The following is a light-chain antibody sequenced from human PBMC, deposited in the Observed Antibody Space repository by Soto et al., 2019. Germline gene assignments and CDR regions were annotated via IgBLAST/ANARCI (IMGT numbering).Light chain of an antibody. V-gene: IGKV3-15*01. CDR3: QQYNNWPFPSWT. J-gene: IGKJ1*01. Sequence: EIVMTQSPATLSVSPGERATLSCRASQSVSSNLAWYQQKPGQAPRLLIYGASTRATGIPARFSGSGSGTEFTLPISSLQSEDFAVYYCQQYNNWPFPSWTFARGTKVEIK. CDR2: GAS. CDR1: QSVSSN.